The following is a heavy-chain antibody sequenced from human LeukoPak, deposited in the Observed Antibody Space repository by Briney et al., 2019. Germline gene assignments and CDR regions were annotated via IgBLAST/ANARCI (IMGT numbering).Heavy chain of an antibody. V-gene: IGHV3-64*01. CDR1: GFTFSSYA. CDR3: ARAHTIFGVVTHYDY. D-gene: IGHD3-3*01. J-gene: IGHJ4*02. Sequence: GGSLRLSCAASGFTFSSYAMHWVRQAPGKGLEYVSAISSNGGSTYYANSVKGRFTTSRDNSKNTLYLQMGSLRAEDMAVYYCARAHTIFGVVTHYDYWGQGTLVTVSS. CDR2: ISSNGGST.